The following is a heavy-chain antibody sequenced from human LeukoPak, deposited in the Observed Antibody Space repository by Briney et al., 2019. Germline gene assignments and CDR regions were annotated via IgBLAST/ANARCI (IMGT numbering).Heavy chain of an antibody. CDR3: ARGLYYYDSSGYSLFDY. D-gene: IGHD3-22*01. V-gene: IGHV3-11*01. Sequence: GGSLRLSCAASGFTFSDYYMSWIRQAPGKGQEWVSYISSSGSTIFYADSVKGRFTISRDNAKNSLYLQMNSLRAEDTAVYYCARGLYYYDSSGYSLFDYWGQGTLVTVSS. CDR2: ISSSGSTI. J-gene: IGHJ4*02. CDR1: GFTFSDYY.